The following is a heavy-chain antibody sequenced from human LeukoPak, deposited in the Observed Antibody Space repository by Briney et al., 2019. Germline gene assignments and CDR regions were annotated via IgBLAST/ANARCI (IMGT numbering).Heavy chain of an antibody. CDR3: ARVGCSDTDCYPRIYAFDL. CDR1: GYTFTSYA. D-gene: IGHD2-21*02. J-gene: IGHJ3*01. CDR2: INTNTGNP. Sequence: ASVKVSCKASGYTFTSYAMNWVRQAPGQRLEWMGWINTNTGNPTYAQGFTGRFVFSLDTSVSTAYLQISSLKAEDTAVYYCARVGCSDTDCYPRIYAFDLWGQGTMVIVSS. V-gene: IGHV7-4-1*02.